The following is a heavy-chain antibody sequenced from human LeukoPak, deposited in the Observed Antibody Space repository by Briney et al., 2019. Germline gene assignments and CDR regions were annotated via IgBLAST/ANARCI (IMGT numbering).Heavy chain of an antibody. CDR3: ARDNGVVHGVYYMDV. D-gene: IGHD3-3*01. V-gene: IGHV3-7*01. CDR1: GVTFSNYW. CDR2: IKQDGSER. Sequence: GALRLSCAASGVTFSNYWMTWVRQAPGQGLEWVADIKQDGSERLYVKSVRGRFTISRDNAKMSLFLQMNSLRAEDTAVYYCARDNGVVHGVYYMDVWGKGTTVTVS. J-gene: IGHJ6*03.